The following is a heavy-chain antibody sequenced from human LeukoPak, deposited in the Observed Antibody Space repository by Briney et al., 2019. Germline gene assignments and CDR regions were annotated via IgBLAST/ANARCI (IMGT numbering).Heavy chain of an antibody. CDR3: ARGGHVSTSASDY. CDR1: GFTFSSYW. Sequence: GGSLRLSCAASGFTFSSYWMSWVRQAPGKGLEWVANIKQDGSGKYYVDSVKGRFTISRDNAKNSLYLQMNSLRAEDTAVYYCARGGHVSTSASDYWGQGTLVTVSS. D-gene: IGHD2-2*01. V-gene: IGHV3-7*01. CDR2: IKQDGSGK. J-gene: IGHJ4*02.